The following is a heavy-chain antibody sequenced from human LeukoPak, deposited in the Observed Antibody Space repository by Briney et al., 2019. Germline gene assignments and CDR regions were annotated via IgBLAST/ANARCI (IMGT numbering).Heavy chain of an antibody. Sequence: SETLSLTCAVSGGSISSGGYSWSWIRQPPGKGLEWIGYIYHSGSTYYNPSLKSRVTISVDRSKNQFSLKLSSVTAADTAVYYCAGGPFDWFDYWGQGTLVTVSS. CDR1: GGSISSGGYS. D-gene: IGHD3-3*01. J-gene: IGHJ5*01. V-gene: IGHV4-30-2*01. CDR3: AGGPFDWFDY. CDR2: IYHSGST.